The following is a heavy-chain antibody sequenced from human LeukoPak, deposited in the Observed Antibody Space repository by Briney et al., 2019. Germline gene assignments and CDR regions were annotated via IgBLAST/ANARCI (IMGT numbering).Heavy chain of an antibody. V-gene: IGHV6-1*01. CDR1: GDSVSSISVA. CDR3: SLARSEYHYGMDV. CDR2: TYYRSKWYY. J-gene: IGHJ6*02. Sequence: QTLSLTCAISGDSVSSISVAWNWIRQSPSRGLEWLGRTYYRSKWYYEYAVSVKSRINISPDTSKNQFSLQLTSVTPEDTAVYYCSLARSEYHYGMDVWGQGTTVTVSS.